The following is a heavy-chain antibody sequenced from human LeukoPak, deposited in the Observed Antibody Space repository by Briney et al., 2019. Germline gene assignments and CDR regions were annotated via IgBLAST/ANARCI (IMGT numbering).Heavy chain of an antibody. J-gene: IGHJ6*02. D-gene: IGHD6-13*01. CDR1: GFTFSSYA. CDR3: ANPFGSSMGYYDMDV. CDR2: ISGSGGKT. Sequence: GGSLRLSCAASGFTFSSYAMSWVRQAPGKGLEWVSTISGSGGKTYYADSEKGRFTISRDNSKNTQYLQMNSLRAEDTAVYYCANPFGSSMGYYDMDVWGQGTTVTVSS. V-gene: IGHV3-23*01.